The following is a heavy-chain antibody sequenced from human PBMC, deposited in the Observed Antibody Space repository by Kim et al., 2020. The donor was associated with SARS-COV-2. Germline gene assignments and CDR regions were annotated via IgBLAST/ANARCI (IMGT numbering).Heavy chain of an antibody. D-gene: IGHD3-16*01. J-gene: IGHJ4*02. CDR3: ARDLAKGG. Sequence: DGTCAGYADSVKGRFTISRDNAKNTLYLQMNSLTDGDTAGYYCARDLAKGGWGQGTLVTVSS. V-gene: IGHV3-74*01. CDR2: DGTCA.